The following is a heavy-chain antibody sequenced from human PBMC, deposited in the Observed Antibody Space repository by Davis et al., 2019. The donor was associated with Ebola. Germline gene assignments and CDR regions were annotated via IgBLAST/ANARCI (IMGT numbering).Heavy chain of an antibody. CDR2: IIPIIRSA. J-gene: IGHJ1*01. D-gene: IGHD6-19*01. V-gene: IGHV1-69*13. CDR3: ANLGSGWFLQH. Sequence: SVKVSCKASGGTFSTYAITWVRQAPGQGLEWMGGIIPIIRSANNAQTFHDRVTITADESTSTAYMELSSLRSEDTAVHYCANLGSGWFLQHWGQGSLVTVSS. CDR1: GGTFSTYA.